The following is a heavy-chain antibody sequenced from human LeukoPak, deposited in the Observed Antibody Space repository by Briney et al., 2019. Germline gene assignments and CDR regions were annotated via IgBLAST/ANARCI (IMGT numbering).Heavy chain of an antibody. V-gene: IGHV1-2*02. D-gene: IGHD6-19*01. Sequence: ASVKVSCKASGYTFTGYYMHWVRQAPGQGLEWMGWINPNSGGTNYAQKFQGRVTMTRDTSISTAYMELSRLRSDDTAVYYCATGNSSGWYELYYYYMDVWGKGTTVTISS. CDR3: ATGNSSGWYELYYYYMDV. J-gene: IGHJ6*03. CDR1: GYTFTGYY. CDR2: INPNSGGT.